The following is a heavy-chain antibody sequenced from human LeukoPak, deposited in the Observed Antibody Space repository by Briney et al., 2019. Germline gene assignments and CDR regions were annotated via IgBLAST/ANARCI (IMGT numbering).Heavy chain of an antibody. V-gene: IGHV3-74*01. J-gene: IGHJ4*02. Sequence: GGSLRLSCAASGFTFSKYWMLWVRHAPGKGMESVSRINTDGTVTTYADSVKGRFTVSRDNADNTMFLQMNSVRDEDTAVYYCATKQWLAPPPDSWGQGTPVTVSS. CDR3: ATKQWLAPPPDS. CDR1: GFTFSKYW. CDR2: INTDGTVT. D-gene: IGHD6-19*01.